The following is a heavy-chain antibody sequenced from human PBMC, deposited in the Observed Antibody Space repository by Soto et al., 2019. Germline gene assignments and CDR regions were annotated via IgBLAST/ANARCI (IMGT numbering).Heavy chain of an antibody. CDR1: GYSFTSYW. Sequence: ESLKISCKGSGYSFTSYWIGWVRQMPGKGLEWMGIIYPGDSDTRYSPSFQGQVTISADKSISTAYLQWSSLKASDTAMYYCARRGLDTAMVDYYYYGMDVWGQGTTVTVSS. V-gene: IGHV5-51*01. CDR2: IYPGDSDT. D-gene: IGHD5-18*01. J-gene: IGHJ6*02. CDR3: ARRGLDTAMVDYYYYGMDV.